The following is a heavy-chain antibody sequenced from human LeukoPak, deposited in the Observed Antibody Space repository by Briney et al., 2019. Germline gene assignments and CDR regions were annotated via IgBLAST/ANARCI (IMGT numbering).Heavy chain of an antibody. CDR3: ARTSAAGGSFDY. D-gene: IGHD6-13*01. V-gene: IGHV4-39*01. CDR1: GGSVSSISYY. CDR2: IYYSAST. Sequence: SETLSLTCTVSGGSVSSISYYWGWIRQPPGKGLEWIGSIYYSASTYYNTSLTSRVTISVATSKHQFSLKPSSATAADTAVYYCARTSAAGGSFDYWGQGTLVTVSS. J-gene: IGHJ4*02.